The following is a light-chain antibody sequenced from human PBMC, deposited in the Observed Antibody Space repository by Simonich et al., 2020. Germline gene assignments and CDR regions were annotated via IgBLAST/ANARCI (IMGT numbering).Light chain of an antibody. CDR3: SSYTSSSTWV. CDR2: DVS. J-gene: IGLJ3*02. V-gene: IGLV2-14*01. Sequence: QSALTQPASVSGSPGQSITISCTGTSSDVGGHNYVSWYQQHPGKAPKLMIYDVSKRPSGASNRFSGSKSGNTASLTISGLQAEDEADYYCSSYTSSSTWVFGGGTKLTVL. CDR1: SSDVGGHNY.